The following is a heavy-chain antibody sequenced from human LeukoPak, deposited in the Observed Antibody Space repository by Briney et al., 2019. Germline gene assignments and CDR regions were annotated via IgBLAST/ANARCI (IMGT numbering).Heavy chain of an antibody. CDR3: ASSPLDY. V-gene: IGHV1-2*02. CDR2: INPKNGDT. CDR1: GYTFTDYF. J-gene: IGHJ4*01. Sequence: ASVKVSCKASGYTFTDYFIHWVRQAPGQGLEWMAWINPKNGDTYSAQRFQGRVTMTSDTSINTAYMELSSLTSDDTAVYYCASSPLDYWGQGAVVTVSS.